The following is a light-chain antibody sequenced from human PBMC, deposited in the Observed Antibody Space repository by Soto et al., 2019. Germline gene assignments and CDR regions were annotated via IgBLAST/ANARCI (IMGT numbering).Light chain of an antibody. V-gene: IGKV3-15*01. CDR1: QGIGDT. J-gene: IGKJ2*01. CDR3: HQYDNAPQT. Sequence: EVVMTQSPATLSVSPGEGVTLSCRASQGIGDTLAWYQHKPGQTPRLLIYDTSTRATGVPARFSGSRSGPDFSLTISRLEPEDFAVYYCHQYDNAPQTYGQGTKVDIK. CDR2: DTS.